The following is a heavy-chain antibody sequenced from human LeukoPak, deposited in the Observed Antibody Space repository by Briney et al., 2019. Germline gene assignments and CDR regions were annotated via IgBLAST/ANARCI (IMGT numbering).Heavy chain of an antibody. Sequence: GGSLRLSCAASGFTFSSYSMNWVRQAPGKGLEWVSSISSSSSYIYYADSVKGRFTTSRDNAKNSLYLQMNSLRAEDTAVYYCATGVVYDILTGSVDYWGQGTLVTVSS. CDR2: ISSSSSYI. J-gene: IGHJ4*02. D-gene: IGHD3-9*01. CDR1: GFTFSSYS. CDR3: ATGVVYDILTGSVDY. V-gene: IGHV3-21*01.